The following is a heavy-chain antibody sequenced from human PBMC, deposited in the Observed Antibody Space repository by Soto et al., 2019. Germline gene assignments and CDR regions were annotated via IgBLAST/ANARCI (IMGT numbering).Heavy chain of an antibody. Sequence: GGPLRLSFAALGLIFQNSGIPGVRQAPGKGLKWVAVISYDGSNKNYADSVKGRFTISRDNSKNTISLQMSSLRAEDTAMYYCARPGWIGGSCDIDYWGQGTLVTVSS. CDR3: ARPGWIGGSCDIDY. V-gene: IGHV3-30*03. CDR1: GLIFQNSG. J-gene: IGHJ4*02. CDR2: ISYDGSNK. D-gene: IGHD2-15*01.